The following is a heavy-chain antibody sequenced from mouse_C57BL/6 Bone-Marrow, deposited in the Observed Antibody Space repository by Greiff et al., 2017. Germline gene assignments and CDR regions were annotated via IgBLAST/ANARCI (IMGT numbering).Heavy chain of an antibody. J-gene: IGHJ2*01. CDR1: GYTFTSYW. CDR2: IHPNSGST. Sequence: VQLQQPGAELVKPGASVKLSCKASGYTFTSYWMHWVKQRPGQGLEWIGMIHPNSGSTNYNEKFKSKATLTVDKSSSTAYMQLSSLTSEDSAVYYWARRGLYPGSFDYWGQGTTLTVSS. D-gene: IGHD2-2*01. CDR3: ARRGLYPGSFDY. V-gene: IGHV1-64*01.